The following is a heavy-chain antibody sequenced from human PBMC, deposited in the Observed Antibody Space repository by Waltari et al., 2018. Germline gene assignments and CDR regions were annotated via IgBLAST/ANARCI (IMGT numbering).Heavy chain of an antibody. CDR3: ATQSWSNFEY. J-gene: IGHJ4*02. CDR2: IKEDGNEK. V-gene: IGHV3-7*01. D-gene: IGHD3-3*01. CDR1: AFTFAYYW. Sequence: EVQLVESGGGLGQPGGSLRLSCAALAFTFAYYWVTWVRQGPGKGLEWVANIKEDGNEKYYVDSVKGRFTISRDNAKNSLYLQMSSLRVEDTAVYYCATQSWSNFEYWGQGTLVTVSS.